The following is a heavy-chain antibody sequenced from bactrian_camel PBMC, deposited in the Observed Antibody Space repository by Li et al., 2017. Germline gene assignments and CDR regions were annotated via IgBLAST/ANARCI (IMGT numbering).Heavy chain of an antibody. D-gene: IGHD5*01. CDR3: SIWGTFEY. CDR2: ISSDGLAT. V-gene: IGHV3S6*01. J-gene: IGHJ4*01. CDR1: GFTLSSYY. Sequence: HVQLVESGGGLVQPGGSLRLSCVASGFTLSSYYMNWVRQAPGKGLEWISGISSDGLATDYADSVKNRFIISKDNSKNTLYLQLNGLKTEDTAMYYCSIWGTFEYWGQGTQVTVS.